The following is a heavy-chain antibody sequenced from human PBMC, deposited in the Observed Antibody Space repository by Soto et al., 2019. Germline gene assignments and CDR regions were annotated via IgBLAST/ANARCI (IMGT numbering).Heavy chain of an antibody. D-gene: IGHD6-19*01. Sequence: TVSGGSISSYYWSWIRQPPGKGLEWIGYIYYSGSTNYNPSLKSRVTISVDTSKNQFSLKLSSVTAADTAVYCCARHRYSSGWIDYWGQGTLVTVSS. J-gene: IGHJ4*02. V-gene: IGHV4-59*08. CDR1: GGSISSYY. CDR3: ARHRYSSGWIDY. CDR2: IYYSGST.